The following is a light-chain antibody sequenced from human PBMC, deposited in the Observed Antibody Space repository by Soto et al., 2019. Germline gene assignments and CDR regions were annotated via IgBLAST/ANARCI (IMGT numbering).Light chain of an antibody. CDR1: SSNIGTNY. CDR2: RTN. CDR3: FSFTTTSTHV. V-gene: IGLV1-47*01. J-gene: IGLJ1*01. Sequence: QSALTQPPSASGTPGQRVIISCSGSSSNIGTNYVYWYQQLPGTAPKFLIYRTNQRPSGVPERFSASKSGTSASLAISGLQVEDEAEYFCFSFTTTSTHVFGTGTKVTVL.